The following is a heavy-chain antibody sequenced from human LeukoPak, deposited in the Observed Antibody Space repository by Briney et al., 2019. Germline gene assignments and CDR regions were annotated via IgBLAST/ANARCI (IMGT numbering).Heavy chain of an antibody. J-gene: IGHJ4*02. CDR3: AKDDAWLQFND. Sequence: GGSLRLSCAASGFTFSSYAMSWVRQAPGKGLEWVSAMSGSSGRTYYADSVKGRFTISRDNSENTVYLHMSSLRAGDTALYFCAKDDAWLQFNDWGQGTLVTVSS. CDR2: MSGSSGRT. V-gene: IGHV3-23*01. D-gene: IGHD5-24*01. CDR1: GFTFSSYA.